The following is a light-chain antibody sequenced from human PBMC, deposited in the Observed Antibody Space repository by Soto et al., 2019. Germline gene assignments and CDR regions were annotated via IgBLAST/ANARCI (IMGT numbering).Light chain of an antibody. V-gene: IGLV2-14*02. Sequence: QSALTQPASVSGPPGQSITISCTGTSSDVGSYNLVSWYQQHPGKAPKLMIYEGSKRPSGVSNRFSGSKSGNTASLTISGLLVEDEAAYICGSFTTNRIWVFGGGTKLTVL. J-gene: IGLJ3*02. CDR2: EGS. CDR1: SSDVGSYNL. CDR3: GSFTTNRIWV.